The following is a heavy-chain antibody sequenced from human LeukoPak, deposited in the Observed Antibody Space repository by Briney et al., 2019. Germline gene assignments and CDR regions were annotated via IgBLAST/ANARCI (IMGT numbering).Heavy chain of an antibody. J-gene: IGHJ4*02. V-gene: IGHV3-21*01. CDR3: ARGETYDILTGYYKRGYFDY. CDR1: GFTFSSYS. CDR2: ISSSSSYI. Sequence: PGGSLRLSCAASGFTFSSYSMNWVRQAPGKGLEWVSSISSSSSYIYYADSVKGRFTISRDNAKNSLYLQMNSLRAEDTAMYYCARGETYDILTGYYKRGYFDYWGQGTLVTVSS. D-gene: IGHD3-9*01.